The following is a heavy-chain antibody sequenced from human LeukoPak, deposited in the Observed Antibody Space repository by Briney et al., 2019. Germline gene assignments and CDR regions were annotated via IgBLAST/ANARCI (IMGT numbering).Heavy chain of an antibody. J-gene: IGHJ4*02. Sequence: ASVKVSCKASGYTFTGYYIYWVRQAPGQGLEWMGWINPNINGTNYAQKFQGRVTMTGDRSISTAYMELSRLRSDDTAVYYCARERTPGSGYGVDYWGQGTVVTVSS. V-gene: IGHV1-2*02. CDR2: INPNINGT. CDR1: GYTFTGYY. CDR3: ARERTPGSGYGVDY. D-gene: IGHD6-25*01.